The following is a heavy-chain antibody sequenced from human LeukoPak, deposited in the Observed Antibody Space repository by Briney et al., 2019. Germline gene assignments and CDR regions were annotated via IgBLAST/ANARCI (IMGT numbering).Heavy chain of an antibody. CDR3: ASERITIFGVVMGPYYGMDV. J-gene: IGHJ6*02. CDR2: MNPNSGNT. CDR1: GYTFTSYD. Sequence: ASVKVSYKASGYTFTSYDINWVRQATGQGLEWMGWMNPNSGNTGYAQKFQGRVTMTRNTSISTAYMELSSLRSEDTAVYYCASERITIFGVVMGPYYGMDVWGQGTTVTVSS. V-gene: IGHV1-8*01. D-gene: IGHD3-3*01.